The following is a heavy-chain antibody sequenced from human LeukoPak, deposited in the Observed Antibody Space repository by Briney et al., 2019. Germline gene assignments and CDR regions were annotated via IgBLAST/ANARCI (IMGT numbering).Heavy chain of an antibody. Sequence: PSETLSLTCTVSGGSMSTYYWTWIRQPPGKGLEWIGFIYYTGSTNYNPSRKSRVTISVDTSKNQFSLKLSSVTAADTAVYYCAGMRITTPTVRTLDYWGQGTLVTVSS. J-gene: IGHJ4*02. D-gene: IGHD1-14*01. CDR3: AGMRITTPTVRTLDY. V-gene: IGHV4-59*01. CDR2: IYYTGST. CDR1: GGSMSTYY.